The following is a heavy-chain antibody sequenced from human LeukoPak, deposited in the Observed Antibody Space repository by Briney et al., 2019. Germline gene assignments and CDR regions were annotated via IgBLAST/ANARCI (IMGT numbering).Heavy chain of an antibody. V-gene: IGHV4-59*01. CDR2: IYYSGST. CDR1: GGSISSYY. J-gene: IGHJ4*02. Sequence: SETLSLTCTVSGGSISSYYWSWIRQPPGKGLEWIGYIYYSGSTNYNPSLKSRVTISVDTSKNQFSLKLSPVTAADTAVYYCARVGMVRGVITIDYWGQGTLVTVSS. CDR3: ARVGMVRGVITIDY. D-gene: IGHD3-10*01.